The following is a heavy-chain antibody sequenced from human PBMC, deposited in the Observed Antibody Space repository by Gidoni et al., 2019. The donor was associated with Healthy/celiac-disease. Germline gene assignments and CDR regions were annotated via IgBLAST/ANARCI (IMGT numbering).Heavy chain of an antibody. J-gene: IGHJ3*02. CDR1: GYSFTSYW. D-gene: IGHD3-22*01. CDR3: ASPSEKYDSSGYYYQDAFDI. Sequence: EVQLVQSGAEVKKPGESLKISCKGSGYSFTSYWIGWVRQMPGKGLEWMGIIYPGDSDTRYSPSFQGQVTISADKSISTAYLQWSSLKASDTAMYYCASPSEKYDSSGYYYQDAFDIWGQGTMVTVSS. V-gene: IGHV5-51*01. CDR2: IYPGDSDT.